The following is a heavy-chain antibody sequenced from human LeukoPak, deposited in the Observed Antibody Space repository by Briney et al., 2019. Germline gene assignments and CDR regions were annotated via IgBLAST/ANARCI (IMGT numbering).Heavy chain of an antibody. CDR2: IIPIFGTA. CDR1: GGTFSSYA. CDR3: ARGPIAARPDNWFDP. V-gene: IGHV1-69*05. J-gene: IGHJ5*02. Sequence: SVKVSCKASGGTFSSYAISWVRQAPGQGLEWMGRIIPIFGTANYAQKFQARVTITTDESTSTAYMELSSLRSEDTAVYYCARGPIAARPDNWFDPWGQGTLVTVSS. D-gene: IGHD6-6*01.